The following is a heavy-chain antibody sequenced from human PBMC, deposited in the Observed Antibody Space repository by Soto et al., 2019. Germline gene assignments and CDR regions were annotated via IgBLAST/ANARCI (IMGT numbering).Heavy chain of an antibody. D-gene: IGHD3-9*01. Sequence: GASVKVSCKASGYTFTSYGISWVRQAPGQGLEWMGWISAYNGNTNYAQKFQGRVTMTTDTSTSTAYMELRSLRSDDTAVYYCARVGYYDILTGYYWLWFDPWGQGTLVTVSS. CDR3: ARVGYYDILTGYYWLWFDP. V-gene: IGHV1-18*01. CDR2: ISAYNGNT. J-gene: IGHJ5*02. CDR1: GYTFTSYG.